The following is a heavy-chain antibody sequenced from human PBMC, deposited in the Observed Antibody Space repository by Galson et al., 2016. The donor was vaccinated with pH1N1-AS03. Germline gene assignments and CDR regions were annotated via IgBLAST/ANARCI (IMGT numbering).Heavy chain of an antibody. Sequence: ETLSLTCTLSGDSIGGYYWSWVRQPAGEGLQWLGRMYASGDTPYNPSLKSRLTMSVDTSKNHFSLNLNSVTAADTAVYYCARERQWVSGDSGPRYGMDVWGQGTTVTVSS. D-gene: IGHD3-10*02. CDR2: MYASGDT. CDR3: ARERQWVSGDSGPRYGMDV. CDR1: GDSIGGYY. V-gene: IGHV4-4*07. J-gene: IGHJ6*02.